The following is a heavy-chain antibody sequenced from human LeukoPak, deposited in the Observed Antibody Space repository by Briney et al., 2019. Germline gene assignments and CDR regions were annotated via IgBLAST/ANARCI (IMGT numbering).Heavy chain of an antibody. J-gene: IGHJ4*02. CDR2: INAGNGNT. CDR1: GYTFTSYT. V-gene: IGHV1-3*01. D-gene: IGHD6-13*01. CDR3: AREGNGDIAVPGANDH. Sequence: ASVKVSCKTSGYTFTSYTIHWVRQAPGQSLEWMGWINAGNGNTKYSQNFQGRVTITRDTSASTVYMELSSLRSEDTAVYYCAREGNGDIAVPGANDHWGQGTLVTVSS.